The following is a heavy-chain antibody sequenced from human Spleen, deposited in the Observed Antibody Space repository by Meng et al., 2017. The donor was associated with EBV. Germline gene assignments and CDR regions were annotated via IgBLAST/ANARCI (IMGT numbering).Heavy chain of an antibody. J-gene: IGHJ4*01. CDR2: VYYSGNT. D-gene: IGHD4/OR15-4a*01. Sequence: QLALQESGPGLLKPSETLSLTCTGSGGSITYSDYYWGWIRQPPGKGLEWIGNVYYSGNTNYNPSLKSRVTLSTDTSKNQFSLKLSSLTAADTAVYYCARDRRTMGSDYWGHGILVTVSS. V-gene: IGHV4-39*07. CDR3: ARDRRTMGSDY. CDR1: GGSITYSDYY.